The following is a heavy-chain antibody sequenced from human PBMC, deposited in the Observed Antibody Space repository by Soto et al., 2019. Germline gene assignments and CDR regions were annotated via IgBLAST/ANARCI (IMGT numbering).Heavy chain of an antibody. Sequence: GESLKISCKGSGYTFTNYWIGWVRQMPGKGPEWMGIIYPGDSDTKYNPSFQGQVTISADKSITTTYLQWSSLKASDTAIYYCAASIFYYGMDVWGQGTTVTVSS. CDR3: AASIFYYGMDV. CDR2: IYPGDSDT. V-gene: IGHV5-51*01. CDR1: GYTFTNYW. J-gene: IGHJ6*02.